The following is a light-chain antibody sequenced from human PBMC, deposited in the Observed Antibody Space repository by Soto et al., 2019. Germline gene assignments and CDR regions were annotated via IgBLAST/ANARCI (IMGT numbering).Light chain of an antibody. V-gene: IGKV3-20*01. CDR3: QQYGSSPLT. Sequence: EIVLTQSPGTLSLSPGERATLSCRASQSFNSNYLAWYQQKPGQAPRLLIYGASSRATGIPDRFSGSGSETDFTLTISRLEPEDFAVFYCQQYGSSPLTFGQGTRLEIK. J-gene: IGKJ5*01. CDR1: QSFNSNY. CDR2: GAS.